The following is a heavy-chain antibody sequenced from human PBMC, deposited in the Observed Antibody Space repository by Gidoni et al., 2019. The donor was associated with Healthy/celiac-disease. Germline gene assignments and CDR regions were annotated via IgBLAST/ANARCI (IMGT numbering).Heavy chain of an antibody. V-gene: IGHV3-48*03. CDR3: ARDGVGIAARPSNYYYYYGMDV. CDR1: GFTFSSYE. J-gene: IGHJ6*02. Sequence: VQLVESGGGLVQPGGSLRLSCAASGFTFSSYEMNWVRQAPGKGLEWVSYISSSGSTIYYADSVKGRFTISRDNAKNSLYLQMNSLRAEDTAVYYCARDGVGIAARPSNYYYYYGMDVWGQGTTVTVSS. CDR2: ISSSGSTI. D-gene: IGHD6-6*01.